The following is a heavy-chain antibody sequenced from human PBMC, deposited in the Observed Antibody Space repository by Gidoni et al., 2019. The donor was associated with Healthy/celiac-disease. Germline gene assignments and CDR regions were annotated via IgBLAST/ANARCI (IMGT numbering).Heavy chain of an antibody. CDR2: ISSGGSGT. J-gene: IGHJ6*02. CDR1: GSTFRGHW. V-gene: IGHV3-74*01. D-gene: IGHD3-3*01. Sequence: EVQLVESGGGLVQPGGSLRLVCAASGSTFRGHWMHWVRQAPGKGLVWVSHISSGGSGTGYADSVKGRFIISRDNAKNTVFLEMNSLRAEDTAVYYCARGRFYGMDVWGQGTTVTVSS. CDR3: ARGRFYGMDV.